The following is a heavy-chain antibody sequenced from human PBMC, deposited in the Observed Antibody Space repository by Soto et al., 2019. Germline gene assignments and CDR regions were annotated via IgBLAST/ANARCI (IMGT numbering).Heavy chain of an antibody. CDR2: VTATAESA. V-gene: IGHV3-23*01. CDR3: ARGRYYDSPQDL. D-gene: IGHD3-10*01. CDR1: GFNFDAYA. J-gene: IGHJ5*02. Sequence: SLRLSCTPFGFNFDAYAMSWVRQAPGKGPEWVSAVTATAESAYYTDSVRGRFIITRDNSDNMLYLQMSSLRVEDTAIYFCARGRYYDSPQDLWGRGTQVTVSS.